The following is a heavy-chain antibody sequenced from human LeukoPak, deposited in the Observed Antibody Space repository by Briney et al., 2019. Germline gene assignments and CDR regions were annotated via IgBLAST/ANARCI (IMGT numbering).Heavy chain of an antibody. D-gene: IGHD3-3*01. CDR3: AKVPIQYSDSFEVYFDY. CDR1: GFTFSSYS. Sequence: PGGSLRLSCAASGFTFSSYSMSWVRQAPGKGREWVSTISGSGGSTYYADSVKGRFTISRDNSKNTLDLQMNSLRADDTAVYYCAKVPIQYSDSFEVYFDYWGQGTLVTVSS. J-gene: IGHJ4*02. V-gene: IGHV3-23*01. CDR2: ISGSGGST.